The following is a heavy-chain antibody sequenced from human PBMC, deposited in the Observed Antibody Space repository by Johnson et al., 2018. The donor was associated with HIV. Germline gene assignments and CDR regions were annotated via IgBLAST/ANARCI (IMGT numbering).Heavy chain of an antibody. CDR2: ISSSGTNI. D-gene: IGHD3-22*01. Sequence: QVQLVESGGGLVKPGGSLRLSCAASGFTFSDYYMGWIRQAPGKGLEWVSYISSSGTNIYYADSVKGRFTISRDNAKNSLYLQMNSLRAEDTAVYSCARGTTGQYNYDAFDSSGQGGGLDIWGQGTMVTVSS. CDR3: ARGTTGQYNYDAFDSSGQGGGLDI. J-gene: IGHJ3*02. CDR1: GFTFSDYY. V-gene: IGHV3-11*04.